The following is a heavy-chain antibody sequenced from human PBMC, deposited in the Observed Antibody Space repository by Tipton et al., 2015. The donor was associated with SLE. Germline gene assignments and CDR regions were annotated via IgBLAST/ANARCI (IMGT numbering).Heavy chain of an antibody. J-gene: IGHJ4*02. D-gene: IGHD2-15*01. V-gene: IGHV4-39*07. Sequence: LRLSCTVSGGSISSSSYYWGWIRQPPGKGLEWIGSIYYSGSTYYNPSLKSRVTISVDTSKNQFSLKLSSVTAADTAVYYCASQNGEGYCSGGSCPVDWGQGTLVTVSS. CDR2: IYYSGST. CDR3: ASQNGEGYCSGGSCPVD. CDR1: GGSISSSSYY.